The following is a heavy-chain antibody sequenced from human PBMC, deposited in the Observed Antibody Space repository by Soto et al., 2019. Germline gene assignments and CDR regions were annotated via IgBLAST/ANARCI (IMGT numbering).Heavy chain of an antibody. Sequence: QVQLLESGGGIVQPGGSLRLSCAASGFTFSSYSFNWVRQAPGKGLEWVAVIGTDGITIIYREFAKGRFSLSRDNSKNTVYQQMNSLRPEDTAKYFCAKEKGHIEWYFDFWGQGTLVTVSS. J-gene: IGHJ4*02. CDR1: GFTFSSYS. CDR2: IGTDGITI. V-gene: IGHV3-33*06. D-gene: IGHD3-3*01. CDR3: AKEKGHIEWYFDF.